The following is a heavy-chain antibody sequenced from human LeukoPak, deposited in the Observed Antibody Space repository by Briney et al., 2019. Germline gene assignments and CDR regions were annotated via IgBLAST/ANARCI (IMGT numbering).Heavy chain of an antibody. D-gene: IGHD2-2*01. Sequence: GRSLRLSCAASGFTFTNYGFHWVRQAPGKGLEWVAVIWYDGSKKYYADSVKGRFTTSRDNSKNTLYLQMSSLRTEDTAVYYCARDYCTSTSCFDYWGQGTLVTVSS. CDR3: ARDYCTSTSCFDY. J-gene: IGHJ4*02. CDR1: GFTFTNYG. V-gene: IGHV3-33*01. CDR2: IWYDGSKK.